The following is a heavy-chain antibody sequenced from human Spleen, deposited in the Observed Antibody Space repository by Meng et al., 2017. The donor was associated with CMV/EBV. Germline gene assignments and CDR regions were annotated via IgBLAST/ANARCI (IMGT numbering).Heavy chain of an antibody. CDR1: GYPFTDYY. V-gene: IGHV1-69-2*01. CDR2: VDPEDGET. CDR3: ATARLVYYYGMDV. J-gene: IGHJ6*02. Sequence: KVPGYPFTDYYMHWVRQAPGKGLEWMGLVDPEDGETIYAEKFQGRVTITADTSTDTAYMELSSLRSEDTAVYYCATARLVYYYGMDVWGQGTTVTVSS. D-gene: IGHD6-6*01.